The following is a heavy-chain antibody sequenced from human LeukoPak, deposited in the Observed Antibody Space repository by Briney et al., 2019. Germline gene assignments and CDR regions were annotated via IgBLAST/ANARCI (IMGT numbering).Heavy chain of an antibody. Sequence: AASVKVSCKSSGCTFSSYAISWVRPAPGQGLAWMGGIIPIFGTANYAQKFQGRVTITADESTSTAYMELSSLRAEDTAVYYCARAGAFLHDAFDIWGQGTMVTVSS. D-gene: IGHD1-1*01. CDR2: IIPIFGTA. CDR3: ARAGAFLHDAFDI. CDR1: GCTFSSYA. V-gene: IGHV1-69*13. J-gene: IGHJ3*02.